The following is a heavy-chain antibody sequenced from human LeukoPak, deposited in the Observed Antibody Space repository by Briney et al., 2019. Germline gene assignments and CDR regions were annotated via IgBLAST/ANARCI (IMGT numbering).Heavy chain of an antibody. J-gene: IGHJ4*02. V-gene: IGHV3-23*01. Sequence: GGSQRLSCAASGFTFSSYAMRWVRQAPGKGLEWVSAISPSSGTFYADSVRGRFTISRDNSKNTLYLQMNSLRAEDTAVYYCARPQSSSGYYWPFDDWGQGTLVTVSS. CDR2: ISPSSGT. D-gene: IGHD3-22*01. CDR3: ARPQSSSGYYWPFDD. CDR1: GFTFSSYA.